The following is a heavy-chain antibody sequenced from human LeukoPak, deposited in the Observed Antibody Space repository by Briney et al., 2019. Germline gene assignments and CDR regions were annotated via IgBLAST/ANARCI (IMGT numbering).Heavy chain of an antibody. CDR2: IYYSGST. CDR1: GGSISSYY. CDR3: ARGYGSGSLYFDY. Sequence: PSETLSLTCTVSGGSISSYYWSWIRQPPGKGLEWIGYIYYSGSTNYNPSLKSRVTISVDTSKNQFSLKLSSVTAADTAVYYCARGYGSGSLYFDYWGQGTLVTVSS. V-gene: IGHV4-59*01. D-gene: IGHD3-10*01. J-gene: IGHJ4*02.